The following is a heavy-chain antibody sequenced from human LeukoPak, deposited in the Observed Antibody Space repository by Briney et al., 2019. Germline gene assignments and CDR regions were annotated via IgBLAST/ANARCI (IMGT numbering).Heavy chain of an antibody. D-gene: IGHD4-17*01. CDR1: GYTFSAYY. CDR2: IYPNSGGT. V-gene: IGHV1-2*02. J-gene: IGHJ4*02. CDR3: ARDNGDYYFDY. Sequence: ASVKVSCKASGYTFSAYYMHWVRQAPGQGPEWMGWIYPNSGGTNYAQKFQGRVTMTRDTSISTAYMELSRLRSDDTAVYYCARDNGDYYFDYWGQGTLVTVSS.